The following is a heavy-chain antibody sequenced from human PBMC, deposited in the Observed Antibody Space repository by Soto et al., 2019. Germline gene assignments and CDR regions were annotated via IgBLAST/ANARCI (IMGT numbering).Heavy chain of an antibody. D-gene: IGHD5-18*01. CDR1: GFTFSSYS. V-gene: IGHV3-21*01. J-gene: IGHJ4*02. CDR2: ISSSSSYI. Sequence: EVQLVESGGGLVKPGGSLRLSCAASGFTFSSYSMNWVRQAPGKGLEWVSSISSSSSYIYYADSVKGRFTISRDNAKNSLYLQMNSLRAEDTAVYYCARGIGYSYGLGTNDYWGQGTLVTVSS. CDR3: ARGIGYSYGLGTNDY.